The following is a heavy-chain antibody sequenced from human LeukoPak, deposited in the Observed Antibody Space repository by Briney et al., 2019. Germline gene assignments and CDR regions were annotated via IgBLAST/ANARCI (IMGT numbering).Heavy chain of an antibody. J-gene: IGHJ5*02. CDR2: IIPILGIA. CDR3: ARCTVAGDKNWFDP. CDR1: GGTFSSYA. D-gene: IGHD6-19*01. Sequence: GASVKVSYKASGGTFSSYAISWVRQAPGQGLEWMGRIIPILGIANYAQKFRGRVTITADKSTSTAYMELSSLRSEDTAVYYCARCTVAGDKNWFDPWGQGTLVTVSS. V-gene: IGHV1-69*04.